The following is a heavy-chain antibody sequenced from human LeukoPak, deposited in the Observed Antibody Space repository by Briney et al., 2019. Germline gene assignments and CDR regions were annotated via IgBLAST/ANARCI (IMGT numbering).Heavy chain of an antibody. CDR2: IGRGIT. CDR3: ARDAPAGEKPEYFFDY. V-gene: IGHV3-21*05. CDR1: GFTFSAYS. J-gene: IGHJ4*02. Sequence: GGSLRLSCAASGFTFSAYSMNWVRQAPGKGLEWVSHIGRGITYADSVKGRFAISRDDARNLLYLQMNGLRAEDTAVYYCARDAPAGEKPEYFFDYWGQGTLVTVSS.